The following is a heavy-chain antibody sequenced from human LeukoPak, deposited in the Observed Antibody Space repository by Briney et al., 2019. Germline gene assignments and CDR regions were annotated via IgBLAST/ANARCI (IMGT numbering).Heavy chain of an antibody. CDR3: ARLLGAATDPFDY. D-gene: IGHD2-15*01. J-gene: IGHJ4*02. CDR2: IYYSGST. Sequence: PSETLSLTCTVSGGSISSSTYYWGWIRQPPGKGLEWIGSIYYSGSTYYNPSLKSRVSISVDTSQNQFSLKVTSVTAADTAVYYCARLLGAATDPFDYWGQGTLVTVSS. CDR1: GGSISSSTYY. V-gene: IGHV4-39*01.